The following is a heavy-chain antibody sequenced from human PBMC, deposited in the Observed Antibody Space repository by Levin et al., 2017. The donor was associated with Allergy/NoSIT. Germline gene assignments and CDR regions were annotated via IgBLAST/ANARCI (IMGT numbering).Heavy chain of an antibody. D-gene: IGHD3-10*01. CDR2: MNPSSGNK. Sequence: ASVKVSCKASGYTLTSYDINWVRQAPGQGLEWMGWMNPSSGNKGYAQKFQGRVTLTRDTSTSTAYMELSSLSSEDTALYYCSRGRGKTICGIIVSAYWYFDVWGRGTQVTVSS. J-gene: IGHJ2*01. CDR3: SRGRGKTICGIIVSAYWYFDV. V-gene: IGHV1-8*01. CDR1: GYTLTSYD.